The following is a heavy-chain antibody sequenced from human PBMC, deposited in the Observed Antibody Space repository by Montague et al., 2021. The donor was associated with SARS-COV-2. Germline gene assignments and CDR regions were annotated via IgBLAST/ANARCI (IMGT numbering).Heavy chain of an antibody. V-gene: IGHV4-39*01. Sequence: SETLLTCTVSGGSISSSSYYWGWIRQPPGKGLEWIGSIYYSGSTYYNPSLKSRVTISVDTSKNQFSLKLSSVTAADTAVYYCARHGKTRIAMIVVVIGYFDYWGQGTLVTVSS. CDR2: IYYSGST. CDR1: GGSISSSSYY. CDR3: ARHGKTRIAMIVVVIGYFDY. J-gene: IGHJ4*02. D-gene: IGHD3-22*01.